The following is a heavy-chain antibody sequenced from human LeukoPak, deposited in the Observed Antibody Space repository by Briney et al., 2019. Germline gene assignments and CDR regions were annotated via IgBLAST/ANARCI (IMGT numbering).Heavy chain of an antibody. Sequence: SVKVSCKASVGTFSSYAISWVRQAPGQGLEWMGGIIPIFGTANYAQKFQGRVAIPADESTSTAYMELSSLRSEDTAVYYCARRPSNPPRGWLRLLWGQGTLVTVSS. J-gene: IGHJ4*02. D-gene: IGHD5-12*01. V-gene: IGHV1-69*01. CDR3: ARRPSNPPRGWLRLL. CDR1: VGTFSSYA. CDR2: IIPIFGTA.